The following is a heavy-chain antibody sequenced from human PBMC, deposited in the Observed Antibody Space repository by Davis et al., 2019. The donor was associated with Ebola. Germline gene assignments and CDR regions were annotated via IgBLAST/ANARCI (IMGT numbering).Heavy chain of an antibody. CDR2: ISYDGSNK. CDR3: ARDVNVVPAAIFDY. CDR1: GFTFSSYA. Sequence: GESLKISCAASGFTFSSYAMHWVRQAPGKGLEWVAVISYDGSNKYYADSVKGRFTISRDNSKNTLYLQMNSLRAEDTAVYYCARDVNVVPAAIFDYWGQGTLVTVSS. V-gene: IGHV3-30-3*01. D-gene: IGHD2-2*01. J-gene: IGHJ4*02.